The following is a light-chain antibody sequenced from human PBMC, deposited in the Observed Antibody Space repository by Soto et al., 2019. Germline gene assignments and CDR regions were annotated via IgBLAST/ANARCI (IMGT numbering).Light chain of an antibody. CDR1: SSDIGGYNY. Sequence: QSALTQPRSVSGSPGQSVTIPCTGTSSDIGGYNYVSWYQQHPGKAPKLIIYDVIKRPSGVPDRFSGSKSGNTASLTISGLQAEDEADYYCSSYAVSCYAVFGGGTKVTVL. CDR3: SSYAVSCYAV. J-gene: IGLJ2*01. V-gene: IGLV2-11*01. CDR2: DVI.